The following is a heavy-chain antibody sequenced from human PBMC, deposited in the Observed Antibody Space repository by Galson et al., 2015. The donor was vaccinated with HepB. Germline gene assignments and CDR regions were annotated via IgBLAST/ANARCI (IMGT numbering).Heavy chain of an antibody. CDR3: ARDTGVQLWLGYYYYMDV. Sequence: SVKVSCKASGYTFTSYGISWVRQAPGQGLEWMGWISAYNGNTNYAQKLQGRVTMTTDTSTSTAYMELRSLRSDDTAVYYCARDTGVQLWLGYYYYMDVWGKGTTVTVSS. CDR1: GYTFTSYG. D-gene: IGHD5-18*01. V-gene: IGHV1-18*01. CDR2: ISAYNGNT. J-gene: IGHJ6*03.